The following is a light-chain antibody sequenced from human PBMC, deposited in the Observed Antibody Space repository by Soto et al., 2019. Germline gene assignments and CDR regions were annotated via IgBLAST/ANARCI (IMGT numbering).Light chain of an antibody. V-gene: IGKV3-20*01. CDR1: QTVSSK. J-gene: IGKJ4*01. CDR3: QQYGSSPRT. CDR2: GAS. Sequence: EIVLTQSPATLSSSPGERATLSCRASQTVSSKLAWYQQKPGQAPRLLIYGASSRATGIPDRFSGSGSGTDFTLTISRLEPEDFAVYYCQQYGSSPRTFGGGTKVDIK.